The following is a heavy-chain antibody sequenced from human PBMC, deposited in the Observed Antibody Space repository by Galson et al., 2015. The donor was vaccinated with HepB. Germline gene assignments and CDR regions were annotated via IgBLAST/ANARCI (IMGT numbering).Heavy chain of an antibody. D-gene: IGHD3/OR15-3a*01. J-gene: IGHJ4*02. Sequence: PALVKPTQTLTLTCTFSGFSVSTSGVGVGWIRQPPGKALEWLALIYWDDGKRYSPSLKSRLTITKDTSKNQVVLTMTNMDPVDTATYYCVHYDFAFGYWGQGTLVTVSS. V-gene: IGHV2-5*02. CDR1: GFSVSTSGVG. CDR2: IYWDDGK. CDR3: VHYDFAFGY.